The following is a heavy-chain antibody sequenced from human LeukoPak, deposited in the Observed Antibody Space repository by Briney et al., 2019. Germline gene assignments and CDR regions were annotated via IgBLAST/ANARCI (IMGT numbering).Heavy chain of an antibody. CDR2: INHSGST. CDR3: ARRTLGLGGKPWLDQFDY. V-gene: IGHV4-34*01. Sequence: PSETLSLTCAIYGGSFSGYYWSWIRQPPGKGLEWIGEINHSGSTNYNPSLKSRVTISIDTSKNQFSLNLSSVTAADTALYYCARRTLGLGGKPWLDQFDYWGQGTLVTVSS. J-gene: IGHJ4*02. D-gene: IGHD6-19*01. CDR1: GGSFSGYY.